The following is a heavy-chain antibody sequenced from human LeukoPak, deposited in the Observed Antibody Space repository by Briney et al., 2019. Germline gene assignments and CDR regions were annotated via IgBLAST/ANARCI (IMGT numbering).Heavy chain of an antibody. D-gene: IGHD2-2*01. CDR1: GFTFSSYG. J-gene: IGHJ4*02. V-gene: IGHV3-33*01. CDR3: ARAAGVVVPFDY. Sequence: PGGSLRLSCAASGFTFSSYGMHWVRKAPGKGLEWVAVIWYDGSNKYYADSVKGRFTISRDNSKNTLYLQMNSLRAEDTAVYYCARAAGVVVPFDYWGQGTLVTVSS. CDR2: IWYDGSNK.